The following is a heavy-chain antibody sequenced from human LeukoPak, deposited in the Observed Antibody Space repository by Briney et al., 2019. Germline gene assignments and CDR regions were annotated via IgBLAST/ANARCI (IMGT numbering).Heavy chain of an antibody. D-gene: IGHD3-10*01. J-gene: IGHJ4*02. CDR3: AKDLHYGSADY. Sequence: PGGSLRLSCAASGFTFSGFGMHWVRQAPGKGLEWVAYIHTDQTIQYYADSVKGRFTISRDNAKNALYLQMNSLRAEDTAVYYCAKDLHYGSADYWGQGTLVAVSS. V-gene: IGHV3-30*02. CDR1: GFTFSGFG. CDR2: IHTDQTIQ.